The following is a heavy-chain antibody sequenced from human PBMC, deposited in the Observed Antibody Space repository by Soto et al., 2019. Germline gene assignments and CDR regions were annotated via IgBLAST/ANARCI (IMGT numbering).Heavy chain of an antibody. Sequence: SEPLSLTNTVSGGSMISYYWSWIRQPPGKGLEWIGYIYYSGSTYYNPSLKSRVTISVDTSKNQFSLKLSSVSAAYTAMYYWARAVLQLDPWGQGTLVTVSS. CDR1: GGSMISYY. D-gene: IGHD3-10*01. V-gene: IGHV4-30-4*01. J-gene: IGHJ5*02. CDR3: ARAVLQLDP. CDR2: IYYSGST.